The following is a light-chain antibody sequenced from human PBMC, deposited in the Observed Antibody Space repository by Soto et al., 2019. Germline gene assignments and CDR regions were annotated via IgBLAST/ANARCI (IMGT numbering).Light chain of an antibody. CDR2: RES. V-gene: IGKV1-39*01. Sequence: DIQMTQSPSSLSASVGDRVTISCRASHSISTYLNWYQQKPGTAPRLLIYRESSVKSGGPPRLGGSGSGRDCTLTISSVRPEDVATYFCQHSYSSPPWTFGQGTKVEV. CDR3: QHSYSSPPWT. J-gene: IGKJ1*01. CDR1: HSISTY.